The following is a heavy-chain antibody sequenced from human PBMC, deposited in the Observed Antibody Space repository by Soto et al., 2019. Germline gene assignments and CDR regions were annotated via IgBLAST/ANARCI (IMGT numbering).Heavy chain of an antibody. J-gene: IGHJ6*02. V-gene: IGHV3-74*01. D-gene: IGHD2-2*01. CDR2: INSGGSST. CDR1: GFTFSTYA. Sequence: GGSLRLSCAASGFTFSTYAMAWVRQAPGKGLEWVSRINSGGSSTSYADSVKGRFTISRDNAKNTLYLQMNSLRAEDTAVYYCAREPPLVPYTSLTLGYYYGMDFWGQGTTVPVSS. CDR3: AREPPLVPYTSLTLGYYYGMDF.